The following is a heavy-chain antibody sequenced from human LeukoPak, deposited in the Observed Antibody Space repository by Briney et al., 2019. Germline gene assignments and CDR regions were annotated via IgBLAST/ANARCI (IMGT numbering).Heavy chain of an antibody. D-gene: IGHD4-17*01. Sequence: GGSLRLSCAASGFTVSSNYMSWVRQAPGKGLEWVSVIYSGGSTYYADSVKGRFTISRDNSKNTLYLQMNSLRAEDTAVYYCAKDDDYGDYNWDYWGQGTLVTVSS. J-gene: IGHJ4*02. V-gene: IGHV3-66*01. CDR1: GFTVSSNY. CDR3: AKDDDYGDYNWDY. CDR2: IYSGGST.